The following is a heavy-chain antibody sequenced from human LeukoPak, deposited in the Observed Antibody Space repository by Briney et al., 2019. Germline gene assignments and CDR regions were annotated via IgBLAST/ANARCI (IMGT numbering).Heavy chain of an antibody. CDR1: GFTFSSHA. CDR2: ISGSGGTT. J-gene: IGHJ4*02. V-gene: IGHV3-23*01. D-gene: IGHD3-10*01. Sequence: GGSLRLSCAASGFTFSSHAMSWVRRAPGKGLEWVSAISGSGGTTYYADSVKGRFTISRDNSKNTLYLQVNSLRAEDTALYYCAKGGAAGARKRGIDYWGQGTLVAVSS. CDR3: AKGGAAGARKRGIDY.